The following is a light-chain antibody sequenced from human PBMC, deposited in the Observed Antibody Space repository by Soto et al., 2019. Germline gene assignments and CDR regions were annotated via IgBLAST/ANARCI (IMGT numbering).Light chain of an antibody. Sequence: AIQMTQSPSSLSASVGDRVTITCRASQGIGTELGWYQQRPGKAPRLLIYGTSTLQHGVPSRFSGSGSDTDFTLIIISLQPEDFATYYCLQDSTYPRTFGQGTKVEIK. CDR1: QGIGTE. CDR3: LQDSTYPRT. J-gene: IGKJ1*01. CDR2: GTS. V-gene: IGKV1-6*01.